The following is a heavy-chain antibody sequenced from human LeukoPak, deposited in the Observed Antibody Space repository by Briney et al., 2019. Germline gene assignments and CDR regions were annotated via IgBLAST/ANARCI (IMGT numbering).Heavy chain of an antibody. J-gene: IGHJ6*02. CDR1: GRSISSYY. D-gene: IGHD6-13*01. Sequence: PSETLSLTCTVSGRSISSYYWSWIRQPPGKGVEWSGYIYYSGSTNYNPTLKSRVTISVDTSKNQFSLKLSSVTAADTAVYYCARDRVAAAGDYYYYGMDVWGQRTTVTVSS. V-gene: IGHV4-59*01. CDR3: ARDRVAAAGDYYYYGMDV. CDR2: IYYSGST.